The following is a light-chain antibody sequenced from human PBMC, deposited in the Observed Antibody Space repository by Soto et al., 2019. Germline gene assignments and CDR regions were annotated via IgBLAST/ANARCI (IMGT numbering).Light chain of an antibody. Sequence: QSALTQPASVSGSPGQSITISCTGTSSDVGGYNYVSWYQQHPGKSPKLMIYGVTNRPSGVANRFSGSKSGNTASLTISGLQAKDDADYYCSSYTSSTTLSVVFGGGTKLTVL. CDR2: GVT. V-gene: IGLV2-14*01. CDR3: SSYTSSTTLSVV. J-gene: IGLJ2*01. CDR1: SSDVGGYNY.